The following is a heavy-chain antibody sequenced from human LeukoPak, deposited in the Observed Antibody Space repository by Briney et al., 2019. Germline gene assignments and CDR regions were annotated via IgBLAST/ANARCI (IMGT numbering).Heavy chain of an antibody. CDR3: ARRGYSYGYPLVAFDI. CDR1: GGSFSGYY. V-gene: IGHV4-34*01. J-gene: IGHJ3*02. CDR2: INHSGST. D-gene: IGHD5-18*01. Sequence: SETLSLTCAVYGGSFSGYYWSWIRQPPGKGLEWIGEINHSGSTNYSPSLKSRVTISVDTSKNQFSLKLSSVTAADTAVYYCARRGYSYGYPLVAFDIWGQGTMVTVSS.